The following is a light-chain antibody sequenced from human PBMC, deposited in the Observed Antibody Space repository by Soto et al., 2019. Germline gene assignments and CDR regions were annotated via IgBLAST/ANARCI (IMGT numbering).Light chain of an antibody. Sequence: QSVLTQPPSVSAAPGQTVAISCSESSSNMGNYFISWYQQDPGTAPRLLIYENKKRPSGSPDRFSCSKSGTSAALDITGLQNGDEAVYYCGTWDSSLSTWVFGGGTKLTVL. J-gene: IGLJ3*02. CDR3: GTWDSSLSTWV. V-gene: IGLV1-51*02. CDR2: ENK. CDR1: SSNMGNYF.